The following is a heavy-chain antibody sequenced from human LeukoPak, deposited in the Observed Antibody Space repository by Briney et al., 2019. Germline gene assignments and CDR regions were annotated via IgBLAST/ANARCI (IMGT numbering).Heavy chain of an antibody. D-gene: IGHD1-26*01. V-gene: IGHV3-30*04. CDR1: GFTFSSYA. Sequence: GGSLRLSCAASGFTFSSYAMHWVRQAPGKGLEWVAVIASDARDKYHADSVKGRFTISRDNSKNTLYLQMNSLRVEDTAVYYCARDSPPRYSGRYPMPLWGQGTLVTVSS. CDR3: ARDSPPRYSGRYPMPL. J-gene: IGHJ4*02. CDR2: IASDARDK.